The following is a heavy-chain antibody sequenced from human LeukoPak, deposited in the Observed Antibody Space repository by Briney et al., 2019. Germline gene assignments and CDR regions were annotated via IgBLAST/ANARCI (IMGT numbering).Heavy chain of an antibody. CDR2: ISSSGSYI. J-gene: IGHJ4*02. V-gene: IGHV3-21*01. CDR3: AREIFWSGYYSNLHFDY. D-gene: IGHD3-3*01. CDR1: EFTFSSYN. Sequence: PGGSLRLSCEASEFTFSSYNMNWVRQAPGKGLEWVSSISSSGSYIYYADAAKGRFTISRDNAKNSLYLQMNSLRAEDTAVYYCAREIFWSGYYSNLHFDYWGRGTQVTVSS.